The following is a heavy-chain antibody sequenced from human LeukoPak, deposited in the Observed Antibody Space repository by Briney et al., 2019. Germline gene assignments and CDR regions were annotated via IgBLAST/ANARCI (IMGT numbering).Heavy chain of an antibody. CDR3: RSGIDY. CDR2: IKSETDGGTT. V-gene: IGHV3-15*01. J-gene: IGHJ4*02. Sequence: GGSLRLSCAAAGLTFSYVWMSWVRQAPGNGLESVGRIKSETDGGTTDYAAPMKGRFTIPREDSKNTLYLQMNSLKTEDTAVYYCRSGIDYWGQGTLVTVSS. CDR1: GLTFSYVW.